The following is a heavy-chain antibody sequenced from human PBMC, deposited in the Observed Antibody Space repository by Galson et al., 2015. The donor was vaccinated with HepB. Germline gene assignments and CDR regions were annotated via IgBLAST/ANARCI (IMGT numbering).Heavy chain of an antibody. Sequence: SLRLSCAASGFTFSNAWMNWVRQAPGKGLEWVGRIKSKTNGGTTDYAAPVKGRFTISRDDSKNTLYLQMNSLKTEDTAVYYCTTDLHSKYRVTYYDFWSGYYRGDYWGQGALVTVSS. CDR1: GFTFSNAW. CDR3: TTDLHSKYRVTYYDFWSGYYRGDY. CDR2: IKSKTNGGTT. J-gene: IGHJ4*02. D-gene: IGHD3-3*01. V-gene: IGHV3-15*07.